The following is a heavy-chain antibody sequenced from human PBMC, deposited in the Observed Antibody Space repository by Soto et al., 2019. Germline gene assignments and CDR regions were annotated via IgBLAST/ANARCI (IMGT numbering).Heavy chain of an antibody. CDR3: ARGGDYYGSGTYYPPLSYYYYYYMDV. CDR1: GGSISSFF. Sequence: PSETLSLTCTVSGGSISSFFRSWIRQSPGKGLEWIGHIYYSASASYNPSLRSRVTISVDTSKNQFSLKLNSVTAADTAVYYCARGGDYYGSGTYYPPLSYYYYYYMDVWGIGTTVTVSS. V-gene: IGHV4-59*01. D-gene: IGHD3-10*01. CDR2: IYYSASA. J-gene: IGHJ6*03.